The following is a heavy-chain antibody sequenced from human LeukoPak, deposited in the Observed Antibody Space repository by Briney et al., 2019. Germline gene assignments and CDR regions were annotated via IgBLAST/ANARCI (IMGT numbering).Heavy chain of an antibody. V-gene: IGHV3-53*01. CDR1: GFTVSSNY. CDR3: AKDGSPNYVFRSGYFDY. Sequence: SGGSLRLSCAASGFTVSSNYMSWVRQAPGKGLEWVSVIYSGGSTYYADSVKGRFTISRDNSKNTLYLQMNSLRAEDTAVYYCAKDGSPNYVFRSGYFDYWGQGTLVTVSS. J-gene: IGHJ4*02. D-gene: IGHD3-3*01. CDR2: IYSGGST.